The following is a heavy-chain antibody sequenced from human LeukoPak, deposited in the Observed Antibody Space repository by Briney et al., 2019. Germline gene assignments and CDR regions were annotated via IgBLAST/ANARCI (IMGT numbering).Heavy chain of an antibody. D-gene: IGHD3-22*01. CDR3: AGFFYDNSGDAFDI. CDR2: LIPIYGSA. J-gene: IGHJ3*02. CDR1: GDSFTFTSHA. Sequence: GSSVKVSCKASGDSFTFTSHAISWVRQAPGQGLEWMGGLIPIYGSANYAQKFQGRLTITSDESTRTVYMELSSLRPEDSAVHYCAGFFYDNSGDAFDIWGQGTMVTVSS. V-gene: IGHV1-69*01.